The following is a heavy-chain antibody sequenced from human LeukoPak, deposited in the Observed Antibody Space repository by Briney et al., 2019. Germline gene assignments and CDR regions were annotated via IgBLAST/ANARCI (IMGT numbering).Heavy chain of an antibody. V-gene: IGHV3-30-3*01. CDR2: ISYDGSNK. Sequence: GGSLRLSCAASGFTFSSYAMYWVRQAPGKGLEWVAVISYDGSNKYYADSVEGRFTISRDNSKNTLYLQMNSLRAEDTAVYYCARRSGYWGQGTLVTVSS. D-gene: IGHD3-10*01. CDR3: ARRSGY. CDR1: GFTFSSYA. J-gene: IGHJ4*02.